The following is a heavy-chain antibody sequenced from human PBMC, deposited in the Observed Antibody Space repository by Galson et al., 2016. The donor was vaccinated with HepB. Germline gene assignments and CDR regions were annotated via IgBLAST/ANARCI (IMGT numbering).Heavy chain of an antibody. CDR1: GFTFSSYA. D-gene: IGHD3-10*01. CDR3: GRADRAGSGDS. Sequence: SLRLSCAASGFTFSSYAMNWVRQAPGKGLEWVSTISGNGGSTYYAESVKGRFTISRDNSKNALYLQMNSLKAEDTAVYFCGRADRAGSGDSWGQGTLVTVSS. CDR2: ISGNGGST. V-gene: IGHV3-23*01. J-gene: IGHJ5*01.